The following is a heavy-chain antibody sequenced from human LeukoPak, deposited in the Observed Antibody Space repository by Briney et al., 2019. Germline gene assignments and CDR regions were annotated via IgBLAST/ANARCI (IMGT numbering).Heavy chain of an antibody. Sequence: AGGSLRLSCVVSGIPFSDYYMNWIRQTPGKGLEWISYISASSSYTDYADSVKGRFTISRDNARNALFLQMNRLRVEDTAVYYCAAGTAADYWGQGTLVTVSS. CDR3: AAGTAADY. D-gene: IGHD6-13*01. J-gene: IGHJ4*02. CDR1: GIPFSDYY. V-gene: IGHV3-11*03. CDR2: ISASSSYT.